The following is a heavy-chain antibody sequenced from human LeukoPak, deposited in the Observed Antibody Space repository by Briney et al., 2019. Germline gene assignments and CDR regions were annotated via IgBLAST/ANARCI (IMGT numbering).Heavy chain of an antibody. J-gene: IGHJ2*01. CDR2: IYTSGST. Sequence: SQTLSLTCTVSGGSISSYYWSWIRQPAGKGLEWIGRIYTSGSTNYNPSLKSRVTMSVDTSKNQFSLKLSSVTAADTAVYYCARAYSSSSFYWYFDLWGRGTLVTVSS. D-gene: IGHD6-6*01. V-gene: IGHV4-4*07. CDR3: ARAYSSSSFYWYFDL. CDR1: GGSISSYY.